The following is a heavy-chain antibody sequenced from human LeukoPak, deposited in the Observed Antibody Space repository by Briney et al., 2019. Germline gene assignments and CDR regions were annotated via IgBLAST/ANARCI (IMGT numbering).Heavy chain of an antibody. D-gene: IGHD3-10*01. CDR2: ISSSGSYT. Sequence: KPGGSLRLSCAASGFTFSDYYMSWIRQAPGTGLEWVSYISSSGSYTNYADSVKCRFNISRDNAKKSLYLQMNSLRAEDTAVYYCARDVGGSGSYYLDAFDIWGQGTMVTVSS. CDR3: ARDVGGSGSYYLDAFDI. CDR1: GFTFSDYY. V-gene: IGHV3-11*06. J-gene: IGHJ3*02.